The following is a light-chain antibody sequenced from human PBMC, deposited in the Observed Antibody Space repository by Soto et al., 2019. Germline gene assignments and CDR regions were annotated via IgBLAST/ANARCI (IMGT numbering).Light chain of an antibody. J-gene: IGKJ1*01. CDR1: QTTNNY. CDR3: QQSYSGPPT. Sequence: GDRVTITCRASQTTNNYLNWYQQKPGKAPQLLIYAASSLQSGVPSMFSGSGSGTDFTLTISSLQFEDFATYYCQQSYSGPPTFGQGTKVEIK. CDR2: AAS. V-gene: IGKV1-39*01.